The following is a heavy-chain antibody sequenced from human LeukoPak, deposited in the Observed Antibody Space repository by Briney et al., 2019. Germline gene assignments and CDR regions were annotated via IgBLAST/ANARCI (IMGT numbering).Heavy chain of an antibody. CDR2: ISYDGSNK. V-gene: IGHV3-30-3*01. CDR3: ARVAYYDSSGYYLYYFDY. D-gene: IGHD3-22*01. J-gene: IGHJ4*02. CDR1: GFTFSSYA. Sequence: GGSLRLSCAASGFTFSSYAMHWVRQAPGKGLEWVAVISYDGSNKYYADSVKGRFTISRDNSKNTLYLQMNSLRAEDTAVYYCARVAYYDSSGYYLYYFDYWGQGTLVTVSS.